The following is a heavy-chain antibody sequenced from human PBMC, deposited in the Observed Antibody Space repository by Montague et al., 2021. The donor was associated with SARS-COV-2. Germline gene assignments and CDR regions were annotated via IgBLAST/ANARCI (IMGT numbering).Heavy chain of an antibody. J-gene: IGHJ4*02. Sequence: SETLSLTCLVSGGSITRSYYWSWIRQSPGKGLEWIGSIYYSGSTYYNPSLKSRVTISVDTSKNQFSLKLNSVTAADSAVYYCARYSGYDLSTDYWGPGSLVTVSS. CDR2: IYYSGST. D-gene: IGHD5-12*01. V-gene: IGHV4-39*01. CDR3: ARYSGYDLSTDY. CDR1: GGSITRSYY.